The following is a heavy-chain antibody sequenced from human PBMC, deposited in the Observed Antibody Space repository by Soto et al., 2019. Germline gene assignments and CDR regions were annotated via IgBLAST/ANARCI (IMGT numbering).Heavy chain of an antibody. V-gene: IGHV3-23*01. Sequence: EVQLLESGGGLVQPGGSLRLSCAASGFTFSSYAMSWVRQAPGKGLEWVSAISGSGGSKYYADSVKGRFTISRDNSKNTLYRQMNSLSAEDTAVYYCAKEGVGYSDVWVGSSHQFYYFDYWGQGTLVTVSS. CDR1: GFTFSSYA. CDR3: AKEGVGYSDVWVGSSHQFYYFDY. D-gene: IGHD3-3*01. CDR2: ISGSGGSK. J-gene: IGHJ4*02.